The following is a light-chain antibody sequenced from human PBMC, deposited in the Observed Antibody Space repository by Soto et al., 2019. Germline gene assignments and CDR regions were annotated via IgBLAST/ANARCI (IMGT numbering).Light chain of an antibody. Sequence: QSVLTQPPSVSGAPGQRVTISCTGSSSNIGAGYDVHWYQQLPGTAPKLLIYGNXNRXXXXXXRXXGSKSGTSASLAITGLQAXDXADYYCQSYDSSLSGYVFGTGTKVTVL. V-gene: IGLV1-40*01. CDR2: GNX. CDR1: SSNIGAGYD. CDR3: QSYDSSLSGYV. J-gene: IGLJ1*01.